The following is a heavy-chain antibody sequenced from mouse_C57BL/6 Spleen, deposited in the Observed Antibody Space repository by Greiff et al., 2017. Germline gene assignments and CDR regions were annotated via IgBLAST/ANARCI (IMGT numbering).Heavy chain of an antibody. CDR2: ISYSGST. CDR1: GYSITSGYD. V-gene: IGHV3-1*01. J-gene: IGHJ4*01. CDR3: ASGDYDSAMDY. D-gene: IGHD2-4*01. Sequence: EVQVVESGPGMVKPSQSLSLTCTVTGYSITSGYDWHWIRHFPGNKLEWMGYISYSGSTNYNPSLKSRISITHDTSKNHFFLKLNSVTTEDTATYYCASGDYDSAMDYWGQGTSVTVSS.